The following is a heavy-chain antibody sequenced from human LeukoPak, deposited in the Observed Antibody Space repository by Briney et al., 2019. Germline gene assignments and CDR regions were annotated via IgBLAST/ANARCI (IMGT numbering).Heavy chain of an antibody. Sequence: GGSLRLSCAASGFTVSSNYMSWVRQAPGKGLEWVSVIYSGGNTYYADSVKGRFTISRDNSKNTLYLQMNSLRAEDTAVYYCARVEAVADFHIDYWGQGTLVTVSS. V-gene: IGHV3-53*01. CDR3: ARVEAVADFHIDY. CDR1: GFTVSSNY. CDR2: IYSGGNT. J-gene: IGHJ4*02. D-gene: IGHD6-13*01.